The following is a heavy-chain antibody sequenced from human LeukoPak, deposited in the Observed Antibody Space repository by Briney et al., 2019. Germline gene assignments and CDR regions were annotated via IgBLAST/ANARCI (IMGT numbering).Heavy chain of an antibody. CDR3: AKSGDDYDSRGYDYFDY. CDR2: IRYDGSNK. CDR1: GFTFSSYG. J-gene: IGHJ4*02. V-gene: IGHV3-30*02. Sequence: GGSLRVYCAASGFTFSSYGMHWVRQAPGKGLEWVAFIRYDGSNKYYADSVKGRFTISRDNSKNTLYLQMNSLRAEDTAVYYCAKSGDDYDSRGYDYFDYWGQGTLVTVSS. D-gene: IGHD3-22*01.